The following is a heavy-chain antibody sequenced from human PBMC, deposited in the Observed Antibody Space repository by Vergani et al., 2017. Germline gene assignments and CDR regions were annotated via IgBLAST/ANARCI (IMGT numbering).Heavy chain of an antibody. Sequence: QVTLKESGPVLVKPTETLTLTCTVSGFSLSNARMGVGWIRQPPGKALEWLAHIFSNDEKSYSTSLKSRLTISKDTSKSQVVLTMTNMDPVDTATYYCAGLSSNWFDPGGQGTLVTVSS. CDR1: GFSLSNARMG. J-gene: IGHJ5*02. V-gene: IGHV2-26*01. CDR3: AGLSSNWFDP. CDR2: IFSNDEK. D-gene: IGHD6-6*01.